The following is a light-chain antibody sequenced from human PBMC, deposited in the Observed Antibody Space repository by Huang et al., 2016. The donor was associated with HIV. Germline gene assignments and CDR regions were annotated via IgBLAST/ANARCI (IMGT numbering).Light chain of an antibody. V-gene: IGKV4-1*01. CDR3: QQYYSLPQT. CDR2: WAS. CDR1: QSVYARSTSKDY. J-gene: IGKJ1*01. Sequence: DIIMSQSPESLTVSLGEMATLNCRSSQSVYARSTSKDYMAWFQQKPGQPPKLLLFWASSREGGVPDRFSGSGSGTHFTLTIANLQPEDAAIYYCQQYYSLPQTFGQGTRV.